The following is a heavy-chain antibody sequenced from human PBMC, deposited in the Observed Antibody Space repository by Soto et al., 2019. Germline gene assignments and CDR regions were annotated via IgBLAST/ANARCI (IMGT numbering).Heavy chain of an antibody. CDR1: GFIFSTYG. CDR3: AKDLLLTTITTRGD. CDR2: ISYDGNNK. V-gene: IGHV3-30*18. J-gene: IGHJ1*01. Sequence: QVQLVESGGGVVQPGRSLRLSCAASGFIFSTYGMHWVRQAPGKGLELLSVISYDGNNKYYADSVKGRFNISRDNPKNTLWLQMYSLRTEATAGYYCAKDLLLTTITTRGDWGQGPLVTVSS. D-gene: IGHD4-17*01.